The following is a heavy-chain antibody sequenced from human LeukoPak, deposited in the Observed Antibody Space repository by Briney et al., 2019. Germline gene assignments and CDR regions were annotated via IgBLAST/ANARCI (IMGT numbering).Heavy chain of an antibody. V-gene: IGHV3-30*18. J-gene: IGHJ4*02. CDR3: AKDLGCTNGVCGVDY. CDR1: GFTFSSYG. Sequence: GGSLGLSCAASGFTFSSYGMHWVRQAPGKGLEWVAVISYDGSNKYYADSVKGRFTISRDNSKNTLYLQMNSLRAEDTAVYYCAKDLGCTNGVCGVDYWGQGTLVTVSS. CDR2: ISYDGSNK. D-gene: IGHD2-8*01.